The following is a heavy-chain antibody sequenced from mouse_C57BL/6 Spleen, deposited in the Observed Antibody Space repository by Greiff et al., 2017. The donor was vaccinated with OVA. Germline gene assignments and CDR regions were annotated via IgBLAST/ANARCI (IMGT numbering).Heavy chain of an antibody. J-gene: IGHJ4*01. CDR3: ARKDDYDGDYAMDY. Sequence: QVQLQQSGAELARPGASVKLSCKASGYTFTSYGISWVKQRTGQGLEWIGEIYPRSGNTYYNEKFKGKATLTADKSSSTAYMELRSLTSEDSAVYFCARKDDYDGDYAMDYWGQGTSVTVSS. CDR1: GYTFTSYG. CDR2: IYPRSGNT. V-gene: IGHV1-81*01. D-gene: IGHD2-4*01.